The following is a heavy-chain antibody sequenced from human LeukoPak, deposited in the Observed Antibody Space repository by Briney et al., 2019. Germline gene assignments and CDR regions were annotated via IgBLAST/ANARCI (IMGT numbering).Heavy chain of an antibody. CDR3: ARFPSYGQSDDY. D-gene: IGHD5-18*01. CDR2: INHSGST. CDR1: GGSFSGYY. Sequence: PSETLSLTCAVYGGSFSGYYWSWIRQPPGKGLEWIGEINHSGSTNYNPSLKSRVTISVDTSKNQFSLKLSSVTAADTAVYYCARFPSYGQSDDYWGQGTLVTVSS. V-gene: IGHV4-34*01. J-gene: IGHJ4*02.